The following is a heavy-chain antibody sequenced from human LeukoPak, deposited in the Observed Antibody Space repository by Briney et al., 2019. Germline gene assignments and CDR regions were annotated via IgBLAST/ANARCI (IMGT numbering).Heavy chain of an antibody. V-gene: IGHV3-13*01. D-gene: IGHD3-10*01. Sequence: GGSLRLSCAASGFTFSSYDMHWVRQATGKGLEWVSAIGTAGDTYYPGSVKGRFTISRENAKNSLYLQMNSLRAGDTAVYYCARGGSYSQPHDAFDIWGQGTMVTVSS. J-gene: IGHJ3*02. CDR3: ARGGSYSQPHDAFDI. CDR2: IGTAGDT. CDR1: GFTFSSYD.